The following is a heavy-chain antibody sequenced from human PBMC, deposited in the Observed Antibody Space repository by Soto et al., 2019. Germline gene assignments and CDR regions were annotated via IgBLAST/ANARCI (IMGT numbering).Heavy chain of an antibody. CDR2: ISAYNGNT. CDR1: GYTFTSYG. V-gene: IGHV1-18*01. CDR3: ARVGWYSSSWYKGYFQH. Sequence: VASVKVSCKASGYTFTSYGISWVRQAPGQGLEWMGWISAYNGNTNYAQKLQGRVTMTTDTSTSTAYMELRSLRSDDTAVYYCARVGWYSSSWYKGYFQHWGQGTLVTVSS. J-gene: IGHJ1*01. D-gene: IGHD6-13*01.